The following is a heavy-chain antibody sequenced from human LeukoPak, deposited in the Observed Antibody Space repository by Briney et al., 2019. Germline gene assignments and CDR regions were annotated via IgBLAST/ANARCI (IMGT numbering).Heavy chain of an antibody. V-gene: IGHV1-18*01. CDR2: ISDYNGNT. J-gene: IGHJ4*02. Sequence: ASVKVSCKASGYTFTSYGISWVRQAPGQGREWMGWISDYNGNTNYAQKLQGRVTMTTDTSTSTVYMELRSLRSDDTAVYYCAREEVRRAVAGYFDNWGQGTLVTVSS. D-gene: IGHD6-19*01. CDR3: AREEVRRAVAGYFDN. CDR1: GYTFTSYG.